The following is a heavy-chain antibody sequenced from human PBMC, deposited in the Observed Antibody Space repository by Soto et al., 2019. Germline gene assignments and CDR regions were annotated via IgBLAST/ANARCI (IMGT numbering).Heavy chain of an antibody. J-gene: IGHJ4*02. D-gene: IGHD3-22*01. V-gene: IGHV5-51*01. Sequence: PGESLKISCKGFGYTFPNHWINWVRLVPGKGLEWMGIIYPGDSDTRYSPSFQGQVTITVDKSINTAYLQWSRLKASDTAIYYCARQRLWGTSGYYYFENWGQGTLVTVSS. CDR1: GYTFPNHW. CDR3: ARQRLWGTSGYYYFEN. CDR2: IYPGDSDT.